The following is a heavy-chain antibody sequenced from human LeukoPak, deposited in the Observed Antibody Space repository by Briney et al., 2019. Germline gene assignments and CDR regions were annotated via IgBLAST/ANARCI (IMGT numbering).Heavy chain of an antibody. CDR1: GYSISSGYY. CDR2: IYHSGST. D-gene: IGHD3-9*01. J-gene: IGHJ6*03. Sequence: PSETLSLTCTVSGYSISSGYYWGWIRQPPGKGLEWIGSIYHSGSTYYNPSFKSRVTISVDTSKNQFSLKLSSVTAADTAVYYCAKEESDWSSLGYYYHYMDVWGKGTTVTISS. CDR3: AKEESDWSSLGYYYHYMDV. V-gene: IGHV4-38-2*02.